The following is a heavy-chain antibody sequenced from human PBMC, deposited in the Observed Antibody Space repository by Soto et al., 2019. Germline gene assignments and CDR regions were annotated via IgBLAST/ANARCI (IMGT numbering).Heavy chain of an antibody. J-gene: IGHJ4*02. CDR1: GLSLSRYE. CDR3: ARGTPYDYHGSGVDY. Sequence: GSLRLSCADSGLSLSRYEMNWVRQAPGKGLEWVSYIGNRGRTIYYADSVKGRFTVSRDNAKNSVYLQMDSLRAEDTAVYYCARGTPYDYHGSGVDYWGQGTLVTVSS. V-gene: IGHV3-48*03. D-gene: IGHD3-22*01. CDR2: IGNRGRTI.